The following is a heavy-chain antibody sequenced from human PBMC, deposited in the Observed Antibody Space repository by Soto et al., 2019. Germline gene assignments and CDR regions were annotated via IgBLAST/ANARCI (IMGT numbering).Heavy chain of an antibody. V-gene: IGHV4-39*01. CDR3: ARHGGRVTTSLDY. CDR2: IYSSGST. CDR1: GGSLSSGNYH. J-gene: IGHJ4*02. D-gene: IGHD2-21*02. Sequence: QLQLQESGPGLVKPSETLSLSCTVSGGSLSSGNYHWGWIRQPPGKGLEWIGSIYSSGSTYYNPSLKSRVTISVDTSKNQFSLKLSSVTAADTAVYYCARHGGRVTTSLDYWGQGTLVTVSS.